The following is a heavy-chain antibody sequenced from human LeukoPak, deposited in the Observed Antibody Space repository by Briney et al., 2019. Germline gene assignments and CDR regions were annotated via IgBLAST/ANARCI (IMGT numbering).Heavy chain of an antibody. CDR3: AKDSRVYYYGSRHYFDY. CDR2: ISWNSGSI. D-gene: IGHD3-10*01. CDR1: GFTFDDYA. V-gene: IGHV3-9*01. J-gene: IGHJ4*02. Sequence: GRSLRLSCAASGFTFDDYAMHWVRHAPGKGLEWVSGISWNSGSIGYADSVKGRFTISRDNAKNSLYLQMNSLRAEDTALYYCAKDSRVYYYGSRHYFDYWGQGTLVTVSS.